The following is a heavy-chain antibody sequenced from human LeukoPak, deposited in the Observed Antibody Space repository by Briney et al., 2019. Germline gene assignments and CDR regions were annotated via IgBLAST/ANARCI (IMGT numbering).Heavy chain of an antibody. CDR3: ARDTPYYDSSGYYSSYDAFDI. CDR1: GYSISSGYY. Sequence: SETLSLTCTVSGYSISSGYYWGWIRQPPGKGLEWIGSIYHSGSTYYNPSLKSRVTISVDTSKNQFSLKLSSVTAADTAVYYCARDTPYYDSSGYYSSYDAFDIWGQGTMVTVSS. J-gene: IGHJ3*02. D-gene: IGHD3-22*01. V-gene: IGHV4-38-2*02. CDR2: IYHSGST.